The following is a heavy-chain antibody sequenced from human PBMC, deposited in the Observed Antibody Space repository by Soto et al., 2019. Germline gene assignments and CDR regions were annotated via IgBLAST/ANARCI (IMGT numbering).Heavy chain of an antibody. D-gene: IGHD4-17*01. CDR1: GGSIATGAFY. V-gene: IGHV4-31*03. Sequence: SETLSLTCTVSGGSIATGAFYWSWIRLQSGKGPEWIGSIFYAGDTYYNPSLKSRVEISLDGSQNQFSLNLRSVTAADTAVYYCAREGDYRTWFEPWGPGTLVT. CDR3: AREGDYRTWFEP. J-gene: IGHJ5*02. CDR2: IFYAGDT.